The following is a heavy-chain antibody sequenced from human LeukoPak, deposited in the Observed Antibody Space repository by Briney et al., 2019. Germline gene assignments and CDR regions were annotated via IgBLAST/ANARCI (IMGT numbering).Heavy chain of an antibody. CDR2: ISGSGGST. CDR3: GRRPVNGVTAYWYFDL. Sequence: GGSLRLSCAASGFSFSSYAMSWVRQAPGKGLEWVSTISGSGGSTNYVDSVKGRFTISRDNSKLTLYLQLNSLRADDTAVYYCGRRPVNGVTAYWYFDLWGRGTLVTVSS. CDR1: GFSFSSYA. J-gene: IGHJ2*01. V-gene: IGHV3-23*01. D-gene: IGHD2-21*02.